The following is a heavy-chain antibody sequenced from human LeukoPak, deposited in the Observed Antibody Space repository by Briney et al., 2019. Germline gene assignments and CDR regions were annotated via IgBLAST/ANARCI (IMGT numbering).Heavy chain of an antibody. J-gene: IGHJ4*02. CDR2: IDHSGST. V-gene: IGHV4-34*01. CDR3: ARRRVVPAARRGYFDY. CDR1: GGSFSGYY. Sequence: SETLSLTCAVYGGSFSGYYWSWIRQPPGKGLEWIGEIDHSGSTNYNPSLKSRVTISVDTSKNQFSLKLSSVTAADTAVYYCARRRVVPAARRGYFDYWGQGTLVTVSS. D-gene: IGHD2-2*01.